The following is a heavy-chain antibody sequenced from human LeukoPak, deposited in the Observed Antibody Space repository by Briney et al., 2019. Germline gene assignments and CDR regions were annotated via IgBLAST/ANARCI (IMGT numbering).Heavy chain of an antibody. CDR1: GGTISSYY. V-gene: IGHV4-59*01. CDR2: IYNSGST. D-gene: IGHD6-19*01. J-gene: IGHJ6*03. CDR3: LGGYSSGYSSGRYVDV. Sequence: SETLSLTCTVSGGTISSYYWNWIRQPPGKGLEWIGYIYNSGSTNYNPSLMSRVTILVDTSNNQFSLMLSSVLTADAAVYYLLGGYSSGYSSGRYVDVLGKGATVIVAS.